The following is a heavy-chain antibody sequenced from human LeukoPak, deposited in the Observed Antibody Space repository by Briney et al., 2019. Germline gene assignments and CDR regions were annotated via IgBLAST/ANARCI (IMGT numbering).Heavy chain of an antibody. V-gene: IGHV4-30-2*01. J-gene: IGHJ5*02. CDR2: IYHSGST. Sequence: PLSLPCAVSGGSLSSGGYSWRWIPQPPGKGLEWIGYIYHSGSTYYNPSLKSRVTISVDRSKNQFSLKLSSVTAADTAVYYCAREPAMVRGVTTWGQGTLVTVSS. D-gene: IGHD3-10*01. CDR1: GGSLSSGGYS. CDR3: AREPAMVRGVTT.